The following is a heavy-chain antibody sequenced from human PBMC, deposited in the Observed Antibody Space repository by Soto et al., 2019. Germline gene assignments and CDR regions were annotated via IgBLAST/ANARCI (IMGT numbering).Heavy chain of an antibody. V-gene: IGHV2-5*02. CDR2: IYWDDDK. J-gene: IGHJ2*01. D-gene: IGHD2-15*01. Sequence: QITLKESGPTLVKPTQTLTLTCTFSGFSLSTSGVGVGWIRQPPGKALEWLALIYWDDDKRYSPSLKSRLTITKDTSKNQVVLTMTHMDPVDTATYYCAHRLSRQYCSGGSCYSNWYFDLWGRGTLVTVSS. CDR1: GFSLSTSGVG. CDR3: AHRLSRQYCSGGSCYSNWYFDL.